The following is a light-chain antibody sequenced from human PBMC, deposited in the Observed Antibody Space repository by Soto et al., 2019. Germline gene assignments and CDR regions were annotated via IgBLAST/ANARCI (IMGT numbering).Light chain of an antibody. V-gene: IGLV1-44*01. CDR3: AAWDDSLNGVV. CDR2: TNN. J-gene: IGLJ2*01. CDR1: SCNIGSNA. Sequence: QSVLTQPPSASGTPGQRVTISCSGTSCNIGSNAVNWYQQVPGTAPRLLIYTNNQRPSGVPDRFSGSKSGTSASLAISGLQSEDEADYSCAAWDDSLNGVVFGGGTKLTVL.